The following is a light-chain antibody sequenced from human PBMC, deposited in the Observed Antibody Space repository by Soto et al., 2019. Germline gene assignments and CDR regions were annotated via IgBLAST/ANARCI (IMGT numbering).Light chain of an antibody. CDR2: EVT. Sequence: QALLTEPPSASGSPGQSVTISCTGTSSDVGGYNYVSWYQQHPGKAPKLVIYEVTKRPSGVPDRFSGSKSGNTASLTVSGLQAEDEADYYCSSFTGASTIFGTGTKVTGL. V-gene: IGLV2-8*01. J-gene: IGLJ1*01. CDR1: SSDVGGYNY. CDR3: SSFTGASTI.